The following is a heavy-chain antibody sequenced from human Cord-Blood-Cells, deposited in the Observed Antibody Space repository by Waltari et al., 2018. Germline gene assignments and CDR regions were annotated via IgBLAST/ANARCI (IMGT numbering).Heavy chain of an antibody. CDR3: ARGEGYCSSTSCYYFDY. CDR2: INHSGST. Sequence: QVQLQQWGAGLLKPSETLSLTCAVYGGSFSGYYWSWLRQPPGKGLEWIGEINHSGSTNYNPSLKSRVTISVDTSKNQFSLKLSSVTAADTAVYYCARGEGYCSSTSCYYFDYWGQGTLVTVSS. V-gene: IGHV4-34*01. J-gene: IGHJ4*02. D-gene: IGHD2-2*01. CDR1: GGSFSGYY.